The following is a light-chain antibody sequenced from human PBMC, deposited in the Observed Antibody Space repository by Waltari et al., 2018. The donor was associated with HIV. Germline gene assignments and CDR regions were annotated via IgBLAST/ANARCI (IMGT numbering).Light chain of an antibody. CDR1: SLRRYS. CDR3: DSRDTNDKHHV. J-gene: IGLJ1*01. V-gene: IGLV3-19*01. Sequence: LTQDPAVSVALGQKVRITCQGDSLRRYSANWYQQKPGQAPVVVMYGKDNRPSGIPDRFSGSSSGNTGSLTITGAQAEDEAVYYCDSRDTNDKHHVFGTGTKVTV. CDR2: GKD.